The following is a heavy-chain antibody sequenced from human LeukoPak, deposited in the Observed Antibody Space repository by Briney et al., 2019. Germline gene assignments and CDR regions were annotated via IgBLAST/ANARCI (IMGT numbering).Heavy chain of an antibody. CDR3: ARVPHYYGSGSYYSFDI. J-gene: IGHJ3*02. CDR2: INHSGST. D-gene: IGHD3-10*01. Sequence: SETLSLTCAVYGGSFSGYYWSWIRQPPGKGLEWIGEINHSGSTNYNPSLKSRVTISVDTSKNQFSLKLSSVTAADTAVYCCARVPHYYGSGSYYSFDIWGQGTMVTVSS. V-gene: IGHV4-34*01. CDR1: GGSFSGYY.